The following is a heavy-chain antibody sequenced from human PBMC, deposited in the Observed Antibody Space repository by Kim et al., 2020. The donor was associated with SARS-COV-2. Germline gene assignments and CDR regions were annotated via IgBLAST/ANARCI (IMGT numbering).Heavy chain of an antibody. J-gene: IGHJ5*02. CDR2: INPNSGGT. D-gene: IGHD1-26*01. V-gene: IGHV1-2*02. CDR1: GYTFTGYY. Sequence: ASVKVSCKASGYTFTGYYMHWVRQAPGQGLEWMRSINPNSGGTNYAQKFQDRVTMTRDTSISTAYMELSRLRSDETAVYYCVRVLLGRRELRWFDPWGQGTLVTVSS. CDR3: VRVLLGRRELRWFDP.